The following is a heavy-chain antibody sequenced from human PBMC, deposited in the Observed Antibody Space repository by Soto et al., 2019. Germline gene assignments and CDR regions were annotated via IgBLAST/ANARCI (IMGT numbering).Heavy chain of an antibody. Sequence: PSETLSLTCTVSGGSISSYYWSWIRQPPGKGLEWIGYIYYSGSSNYNPSLKSRVTISVDTSKNQFSLKLRSVTAADTAVYYCARVIGNSWLDSWGQGTLVTVSS. J-gene: IGHJ5*01. CDR1: GGSISSYY. V-gene: IGHV4-59*01. CDR2: IYYSGSS. CDR3: ARVIGNSWLDS.